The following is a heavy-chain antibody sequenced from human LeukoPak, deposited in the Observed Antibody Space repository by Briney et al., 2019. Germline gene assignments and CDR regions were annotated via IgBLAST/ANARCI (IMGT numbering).Heavy chain of an antibody. CDR1: GYTFTGYY. J-gene: IGHJ4*02. CDR3: AREFGYDFWSGYFSDY. V-gene: IGHV1-46*01. Sequence: GASVKVSCKASGYTFTGYYMHWVRQAPGQGLEWMGIINPSGGSTSYAQKFQGRVTMTRDTSTNTVYMELSSLRSEDTAVYYCAREFGYDFWSGYFSDYWGQGTLVTVSS. D-gene: IGHD3-3*01. CDR2: INPSGGST.